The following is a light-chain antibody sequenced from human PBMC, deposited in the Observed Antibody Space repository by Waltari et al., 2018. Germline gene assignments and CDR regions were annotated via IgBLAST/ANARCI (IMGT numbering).Light chain of an antibody. CDR1: QSLTKRY. CDR3: QQYGSSVLYT. J-gene: IGKJ2*01. CDR2: GAS. Sequence: VLTQSPGILSLSPGERATLSCRASQSLTKRYLAWYQQKPGQAPRLLIYGASSRAAGIPDRVSGSGSGTDFTLTISRLEPEDFAVYYCQQYGSSVLYTFGQGTKLEIK. V-gene: IGKV3-20*01.